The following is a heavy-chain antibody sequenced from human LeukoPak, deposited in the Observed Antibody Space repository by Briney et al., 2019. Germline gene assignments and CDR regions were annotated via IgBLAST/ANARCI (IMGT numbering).Heavy chain of an antibody. D-gene: IGHD4-17*01. J-gene: IGHJ6*02. V-gene: IGHV3-30*18. Sequence: PGGSLRLSCAASGFTFSSYGMHWVRQAPGKGLEWVAVISYDGSNKYYADSVKGRFTISRDNSKNTLYLQMNSLRAEDTAVYYCANLPTYGDYYYYGMDVWGQGTTVTVSS. CDR2: ISYDGSNK. CDR3: ANLPTYGDYYYYGMDV. CDR1: GFTFSSYG.